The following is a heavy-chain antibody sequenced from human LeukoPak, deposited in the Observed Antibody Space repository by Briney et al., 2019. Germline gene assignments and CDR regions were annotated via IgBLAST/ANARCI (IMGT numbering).Heavy chain of an antibody. Sequence: PGGSLRLSCAASGFTFSIYAMSWVRQAPGKGLEWVSSTSRGGDYTYYAGSVKGRFTISRDNSKNTLYLQMNSLRAEDTATYYCAKDRPNYYESNGHYYRRDGDSWGQGTLVTVSS. CDR1: GFTFSIYA. CDR2: TSRGGDYT. CDR3: AKDRPNYYESNGHYYRRDGDS. D-gene: IGHD3-22*01. V-gene: IGHV3-23*01. J-gene: IGHJ5*01.